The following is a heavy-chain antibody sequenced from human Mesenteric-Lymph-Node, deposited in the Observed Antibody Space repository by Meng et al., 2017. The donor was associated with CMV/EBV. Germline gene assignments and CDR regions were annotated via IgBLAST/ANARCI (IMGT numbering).Heavy chain of an antibody. V-gene: IGHV3-30*04. D-gene: IGHD3-9*01. CDR2: ISFNGKDK. CDR1: GFTFSSYA. J-gene: IGHJ6*02. CDR3: ARDLYDILSPYSSDHGMDV. Sequence: GESLKISCAVSGFTFSSYAMHWVRQAPGKGLEWIAVISFNGKDKYYADSVRGRFIVSRDNSQNTVHLQMSSLRTEDTAVYYCARDLYDILSPYSSDHGMDVWGQGTTVTVSS.